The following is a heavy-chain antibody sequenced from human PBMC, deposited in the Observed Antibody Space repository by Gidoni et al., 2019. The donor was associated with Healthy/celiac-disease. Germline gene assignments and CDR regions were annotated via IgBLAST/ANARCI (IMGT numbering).Heavy chain of an antibody. D-gene: IGHD5-12*01. CDR1: GGSISSSSYY. CDR2: IYYSGST. J-gene: IGHJ4*02. V-gene: IGHV4-39*01. CDR3: ARTSMVARNFDY. Sequence: QLQLQESGPGMVKPSATLSLTCTVSGGSISSSSYYWGWIRQPPGKGLEWIGSIYYSGSTYYNPSLKSRVTISVDTSKNQFSLKLSSVTAADTAVYYCARTSMVARNFDYWGQGTLVTVSS.